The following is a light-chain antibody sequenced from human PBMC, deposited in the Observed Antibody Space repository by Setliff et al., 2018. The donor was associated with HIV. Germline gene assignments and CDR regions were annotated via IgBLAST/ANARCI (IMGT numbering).Light chain of an antibody. V-gene: IGLV2-14*03. J-gene: IGLJ1*01. Sequence: QSALTQPASVSGSLGQSITISCTGTISDVGAYDYVSWYQQHPGKAPKLIIFDVRERPSGVSHRSSASKSGNTASLTISGLQADDEADYFCSSYTGVTHDVFGSGTKVTVL. CDR3: SSYTGVTHDV. CDR2: DVR. CDR1: ISDVGAYDY.